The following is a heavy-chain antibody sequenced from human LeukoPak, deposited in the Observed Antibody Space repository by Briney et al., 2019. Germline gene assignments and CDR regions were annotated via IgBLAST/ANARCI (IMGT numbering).Heavy chain of an antibody. J-gene: IGHJ4*02. CDR1: GGSFSGYY. Sequence: SETLSLTCAVYGGSFSGYYWGWIRQPPGKGLEWIGEINHSGSTNYNPSLKSRVTISVDTSKNQFSLKLSSVTAADTAVYYCARHQPYSSGWYPDYWGQGTLVTVSS. CDR3: ARHQPYSSGWYPDY. V-gene: IGHV4-34*01. D-gene: IGHD6-19*01. CDR2: INHSGST.